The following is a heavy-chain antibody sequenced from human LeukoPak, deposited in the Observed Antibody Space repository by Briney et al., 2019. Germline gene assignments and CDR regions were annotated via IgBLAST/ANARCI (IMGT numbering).Heavy chain of an antibody. CDR3: ARGTGGAAAADFDP. J-gene: IGHJ5*02. CDR1: GGSISSDGYY. D-gene: IGHD6-13*01. V-gene: IGHV4-31*03. Sequence: SQTLSLTCTVSGGSISSDGYYWSWIRQHPGKGLEWIGAIYYTGSTYYNPSLKSRATISVDTSKNHFSLKLTSVTAADTAVYYCARGTGGAAAADFDPWGQGTLDTVSS. CDR2: IYYTGST.